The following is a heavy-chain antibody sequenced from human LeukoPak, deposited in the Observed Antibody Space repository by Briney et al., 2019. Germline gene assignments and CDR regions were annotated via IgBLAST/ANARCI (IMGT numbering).Heavy chain of an antibody. Sequence: GGSLRLSCAASGFTFSSYWMTWIRQAPGKGLEWVANIKQDESEKYYVDSVKGRFTISRDNAKNSLYLQMNSLRAEDTAVYYCARDTGGGYSCYDCWGQGTLVTVSS. CDR3: ARDTGGGYSCYDC. D-gene: IGHD5-18*01. CDR1: GFTFSSYW. V-gene: IGHV3-7*01. J-gene: IGHJ4*02. CDR2: IKQDESEK.